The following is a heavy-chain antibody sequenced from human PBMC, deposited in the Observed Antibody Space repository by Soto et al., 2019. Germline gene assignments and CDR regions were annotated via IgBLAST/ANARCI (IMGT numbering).Heavy chain of an antibody. Sequence: GASVKVSCKASGGTFSSYAISWVRQAPGQGLEWMGGIIPIFGTANYAQKFQGRVTITADESTSTAYMELSSLRSEDTAVYYCARDTSNTYYYDSSGYRWFDPWGQGTLVTASS. CDR1: GGTFSSYA. CDR3: ARDTSNTYYYDSSGYRWFDP. J-gene: IGHJ5*02. V-gene: IGHV1-69*13. CDR2: IIPIFGTA. D-gene: IGHD3-22*01.